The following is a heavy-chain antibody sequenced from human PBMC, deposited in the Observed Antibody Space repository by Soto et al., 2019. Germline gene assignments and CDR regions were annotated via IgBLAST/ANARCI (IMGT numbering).Heavy chain of an antibody. Sequence: QVQLQESGPGLVKPSDILSLTCNVSGGSIRSGGYYWGWIRQAPGKGLEWIGCIHYRGRTSYNPSLESRVSISLDTSGHQFSLTLTSVTAADTAVYYCARCRDAFGFDSWGQGTLVTVSS. CDR2: IHYRGRT. D-gene: IGHD2-15*01. V-gene: IGHV4-31*03. J-gene: IGHJ4*02. CDR3: ARCRDAFGFDS. CDR1: GGSIRSGGYY.